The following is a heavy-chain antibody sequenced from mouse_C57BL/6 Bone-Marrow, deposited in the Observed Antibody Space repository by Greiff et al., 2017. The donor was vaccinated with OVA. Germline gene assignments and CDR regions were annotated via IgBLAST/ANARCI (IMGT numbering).Heavy chain of an antibody. Sequence: QVPLQQPGAELVKPGASVKVSCKASGYTFTSYWMHWVKQRPGQGLEWIGRIHPSDSDTNYNQKFKGKATLTVDKSSSTAYMQLSSLTAEDSAVDYSAIDAMDYWGQGTSVTVSS. CDR1: GYTFTSYW. CDR2: IHPSDSDT. V-gene: IGHV1-74*01. CDR3: AIDAMDY. J-gene: IGHJ4*01.